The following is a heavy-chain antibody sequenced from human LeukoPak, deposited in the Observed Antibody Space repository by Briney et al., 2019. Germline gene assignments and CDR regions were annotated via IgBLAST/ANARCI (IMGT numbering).Heavy chain of an antibody. CDR3: ARGGGYASPIGY. D-gene: IGHD5-12*01. V-gene: IGHV4-59*01. Sequence: SETLSLTCTLSGGSISTYYWSWIRQPPGKGLEWIEYIYHSGSTNYNPSLKSRVTISVDTSKNQFSLKLSSVTAADTAVYYCARGGGYASPIGYWGQGALVTVPS. J-gene: IGHJ4*02. CDR2: IYHSGST. CDR1: GGSISTYY.